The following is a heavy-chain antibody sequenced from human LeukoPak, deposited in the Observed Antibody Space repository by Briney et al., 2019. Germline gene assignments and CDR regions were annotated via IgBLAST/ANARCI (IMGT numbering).Heavy chain of an antibody. V-gene: IGHV3-7*03. CDR3: ARYNSAWKTDDY. Sequence: GGSLRLSCAASGFTFNSYWMTWVRQAPGKGLEWVADVKQDGSDKYYAGSVKGRFTISRDNAKNSLYLQMNSLRAEDTAVYFCARYNSAWKTDDYWGQGTLVTVSS. CDR2: VKQDGSDK. J-gene: IGHJ4*02. CDR1: GFTFNSYW. D-gene: IGHD6-19*01.